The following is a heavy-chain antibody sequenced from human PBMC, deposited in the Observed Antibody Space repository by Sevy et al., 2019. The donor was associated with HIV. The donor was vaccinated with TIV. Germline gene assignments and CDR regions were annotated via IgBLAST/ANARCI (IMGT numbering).Heavy chain of an antibody. V-gene: IGHV4-38-2*02. Sequence: SETLSLTCTVSGYSISSGYWWDWFRRPPGKGPQWSGAIYYRGDTQSNPSLKSRVTISRDTSKHQLSLNHASMTAAATADYYRASHDEGSEDYWGQGALVTVSS. CDR1: GYSISSGYW. CDR2: IYYRGDT. CDR3: ASHDEGSEDY. J-gene: IGHJ4*02.